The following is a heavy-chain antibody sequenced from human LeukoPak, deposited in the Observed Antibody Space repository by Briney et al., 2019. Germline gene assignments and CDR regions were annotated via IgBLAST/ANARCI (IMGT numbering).Heavy chain of an antibody. V-gene: IGHV4-59*01. CDR3: ASGGTVLDY. J-gene: IGHJ4*02. CDR2: IYYSGST. CDR1: GGSISSYY. D-gene: IGHD4-17*01. Sequence: KTSETLSLTGTVSGGSISSYYWSWIRQPPGKGLEWIGYIYYSGSTNYNPSLKSRVTISVDTSKNQFSLKLSSVTAADTAVYYCASGGTVLDYWGQGTLVTVSS.